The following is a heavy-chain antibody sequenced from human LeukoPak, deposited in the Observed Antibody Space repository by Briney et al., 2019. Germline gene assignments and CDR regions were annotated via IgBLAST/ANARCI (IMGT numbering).Heavy chain of an antibody. J-gene: IGHJ4*02. Sequence: PSQTLSLTCTVSGGSISSGGYYWSWIRQHPGKGLEWIGYIYYSGGTYYNPPLKSRVTISVDTSKNQFSLKLSSVTAADTAVYYCARVTAMVILYWGQGTLVTVSS. V-gene: IGHV4-31*03. CDR3: ARVTAMVILY. CDR1: GGSISSGGYY. CDR2: IYYSGGT. D-gene: IGHD5-18*01.